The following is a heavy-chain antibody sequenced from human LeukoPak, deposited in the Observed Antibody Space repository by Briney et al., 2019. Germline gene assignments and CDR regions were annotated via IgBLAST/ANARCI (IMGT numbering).Heavy chain of an antibody. Sequence: GGSLRLSCAASGFTFSSYAMHWVRQAPGKGLEWVAVISYDGSNKYYADSAKGRFTISRDNSKNTLYLQMNSLRAEDTAVYYCARDGAYDFWSGSPAEYFDYWGQGTLVTVSS. CDR3: ARDGAYDFWSGSPAEYFDY. D-gene: IGHD3-3*01. CDR1: GFTFSSYA. J-gene: IGHJ4*02. CDR2: ISYDGSNK. V-gene: IGHV3-30*01.